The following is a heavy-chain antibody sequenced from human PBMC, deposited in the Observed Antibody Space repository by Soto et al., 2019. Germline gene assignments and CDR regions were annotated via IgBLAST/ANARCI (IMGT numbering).Heavy chain of an antibody. CDR3: ARERVAGYYNVIGY. V-gene: IGHV3-30*04. Sequence: GGSLRLSCAASGFSFSTYSMHWVRQAPCKGLEWVAVLSYDVRNKFYADSVKGRFIISRDNAKSTLYLQMSSLRTEDTAVYYCARERVAGYYNVIGYWCQGT. D-gene: IGHD3-22*01. J-gene: IGHJ4*02. CDR2: LSYDVRNK. CDR1: GFSFSTYS.